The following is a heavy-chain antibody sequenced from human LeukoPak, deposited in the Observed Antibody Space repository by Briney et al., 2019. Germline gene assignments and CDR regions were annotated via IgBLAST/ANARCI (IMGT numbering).Heavy chain of an antibody. Sequence: VASVKVSCKASGYTFTGYYMHWVRQAPGQGLEWMGWINPNSGGTNYAQKFQGRVTMTRDTSISTAYMELSRLRSDDTALYYCAKDVAIAAADAYYYYGMDVWGQGTTVTVSS. J-gene: IGHJ6*02. CDR3: AKDVAIAAADAYYYYGMDV. D-gene: IGHD6-13*01. V-gene: IGHV1-2*02. CDR2: INPNSGGT. CDR1: GYTFTGYY.